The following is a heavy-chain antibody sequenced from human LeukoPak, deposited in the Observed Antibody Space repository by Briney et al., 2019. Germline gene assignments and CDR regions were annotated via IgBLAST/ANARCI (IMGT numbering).Heavy chain of an antibody. Sequence: PSETLSLTCTVSGGSISSSSYYWGWIRQPPGKGLEWIGSIYYSGSTYYNPSLKSRVTISVDTSKNQFSLKLSSVTAADTAVYYCARRIAAARGGGDYGMDVWGQGTTVTVSS. V-gene: IGHV4-39*01. CDR2: IYYSGST. J-gene: IGHJ6*02. CDR3: ARRIAAARGGGDYGMDV. D-gene: IGHD6-13*01. CDR1: GGSISSSSYY.